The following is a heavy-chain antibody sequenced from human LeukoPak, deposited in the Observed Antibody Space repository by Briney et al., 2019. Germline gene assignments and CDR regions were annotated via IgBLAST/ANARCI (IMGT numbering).Heavy chain of an antibody. V-gene: IGHV1-18*01. D-gene: IGHD5-12*01. CDR2: ISAYNGKT. J-gene: IGHJ5*02. Sequence: ASVKVSCKASGYTFTSYGISWVRQAPGQGREWMGWISAYNGKTNYAQKLQGRVTMPTHPSTSTAYMELRSLRSDDPAVYYCARLVATTREVPRSFDPWGQGTLVTVSS. CDR3: ARLVATTREVPRSFDP. CDR1: GYTFTSYG.